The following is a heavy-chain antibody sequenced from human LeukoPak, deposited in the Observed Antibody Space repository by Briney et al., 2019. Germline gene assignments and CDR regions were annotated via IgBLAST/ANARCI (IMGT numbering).Heavy chain of an antibody. CDR3: AKDQDRIAAAGTAPPDV. J-gene: IGHJ6*02. CDR1: GFTFSSYW. D-gene: IGHD6-13*01. CDR2: ISYDGSNK. V-gene: IGHV3-30*18. Sequence: GGSLRLSCAASGFTFSSYWMSWVRQAPGKGLEWVAVISYDGSNKYYADSVKGRFTISRDNSKNTLYLQMNSLRAEDTAVYYCAKDQDRIAAAGTAPPDVWGQGTTVTVSS.